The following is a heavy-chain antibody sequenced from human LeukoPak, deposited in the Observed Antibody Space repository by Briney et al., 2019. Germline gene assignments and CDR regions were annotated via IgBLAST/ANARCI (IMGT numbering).Heavy chain of an antibody. CDR3: ASRSYYDSSGPGAFDI. CDR2: IYTSGST. CDR1: GGSISSGSYY. Sequence: PSQTLSLTCTVSGGSISSGSYYWSWIRQPAGKGLEWIGRIYTSGSTNYNPSLKSRVTISVDTSKNQFSLKLSSVTAADTAVYYCASRSYYDSSGPGAFDIWGQGTMVTVSS. V-gene: IGHV4-61*02. J-gene: IGHJ3*02. D-gene: IGHD3-22*01.